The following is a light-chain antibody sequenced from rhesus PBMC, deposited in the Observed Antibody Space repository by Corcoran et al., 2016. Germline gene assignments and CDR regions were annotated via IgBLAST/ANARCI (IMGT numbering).Light chain of an antibody. V-gene: IGKV2S20*01. CDR1: QSLLHSGGKTY. J-gene: IGKJ4*01. CDR3: MQGIQLPLT. Sequence: DIVMTQTPLSLPVTPGEPASISCRYSQSLLHSGGKTYLYWYLQKPGQSPQPLFYEVSNRASGVPDRFSGSGSGTDFTLKISRVEAEDVGVYYCMQGIQLPLTFGGGTKVELK. CDR2: EVS.